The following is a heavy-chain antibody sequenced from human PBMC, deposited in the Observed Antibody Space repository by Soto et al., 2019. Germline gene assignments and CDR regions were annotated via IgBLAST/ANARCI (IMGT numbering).Heavy chain of an antibody. CDR3: ARAAYYSDSSGYFLDN. J-gene: IGHJ4*02. CDR2: IYYSGST. Sequence: PSETLSLTCTVYGGSISPYYWSWIRQTPGKGLEWIGYIYYSGSTNYNPSLKSRVTISVDTSKNQCSLKLSSVTAADTAVYHCARAAYYSDSSGYFLDNWGQGTLVTVSS. V-gene: IGHV4-59*01. CDR1: GGSISPYY. D-gene: IGHD3-22*01.